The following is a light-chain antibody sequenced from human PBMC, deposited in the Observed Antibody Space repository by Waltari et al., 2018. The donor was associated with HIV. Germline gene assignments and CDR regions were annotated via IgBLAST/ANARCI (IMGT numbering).Light chain of an antibody. Sequence: QSALTQPRSVSGSPGQSVLISCTGTSSDVGGYNYVSWYQQHPGKAPKLMLSDVKKRPSGVPDRFSGSKSGNTASLTISGLQAEDEADYYCCSYAGDSVVFGGGTKLTVL. CDR1: SSDVGGYNY. J-gene: IGLJ2*01. CDR2: DVK. CDR3: CSYAGDSVV. V-gene: IGLV2-11*01.